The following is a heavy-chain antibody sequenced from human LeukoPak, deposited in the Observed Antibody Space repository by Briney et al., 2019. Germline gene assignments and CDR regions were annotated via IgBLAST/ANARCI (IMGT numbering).Heavy chain of an antibody. Sequence: GGSLRLSCVASGLIFSSHGMHWVRQAPGKGLEWVAFIRNDGNSEYYADSVKGRFTISRDNSKNTVYLQMTSLRVEDTAVYYCAKDKGVTSFDYWGQGTLVTVSS. V-gene: IGHV3-30*02. D-gene: IGHD2-21*02. CDR3: AKDKGVTSFDY. CDR2: IRNDGNSE. J-gene: IGHJ4*02. CDR1: GLIFSSHG.